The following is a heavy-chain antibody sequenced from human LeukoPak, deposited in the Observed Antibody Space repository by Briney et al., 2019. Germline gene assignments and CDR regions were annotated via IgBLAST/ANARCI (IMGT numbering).Heavy chain of an antibody. CDR1: GYTFTSYD. V-gene: IGHV1-8*01. J-gene: IGHJ3*01. CDR3: ARGLRGLSSSGYYPA. CDR2: MNPNSGNT. D-gene: IGHD3-22*01. Sequence: ASVKVSCKASGYTFTSYDINWVRQATGQGLERMGWMNPNSGNTGYAQKFQGRVTMTRNTSISTAYMELSSLRSEDTAVYYCARGLRGLSSSGYYPAWGQGTMVTVSS.